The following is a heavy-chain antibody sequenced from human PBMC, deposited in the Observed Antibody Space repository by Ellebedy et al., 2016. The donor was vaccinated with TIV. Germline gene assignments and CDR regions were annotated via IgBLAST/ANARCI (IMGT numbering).Heavy chain of an antibody. Sequence: GESLKISCAASGFTLSNYAMSWVRQAPREGLQWVAAISGTGFRREYADSVRGRFTISRDTSKNTVYLQMDNLRVDDTAVYYCARDPEPGYYDYWGQGTLVTVSS. J-gene: IGHJ4*02. CDR1: GFTLSNYA. CDR3: ARDPEPGYYDY. V-gene: IGHV3-23*01. CDR2: ISGTGFRR.